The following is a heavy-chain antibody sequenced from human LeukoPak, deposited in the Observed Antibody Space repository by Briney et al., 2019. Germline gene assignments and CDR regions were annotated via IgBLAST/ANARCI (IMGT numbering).Heavy chain of an antibody. V-gene: IGHV4-31*03. J-gene: IGHJ4*02. CDR3: ARGYRGYSYGETYDY. D-gene: IGHD5-18*01. Sequence: PSETLSLTRTVSGGSNSSGGYYWSWIRQHPGKGLEWIGYIYYSGSTYYNPSLKSRVTISVDTSKNQFSLKLSSVTAADTAVYYCARGYRGYSYGETYDYWGQGTLVTVSS. CDR2: IYYSGST. CDR1: GGSNSSGGYY.